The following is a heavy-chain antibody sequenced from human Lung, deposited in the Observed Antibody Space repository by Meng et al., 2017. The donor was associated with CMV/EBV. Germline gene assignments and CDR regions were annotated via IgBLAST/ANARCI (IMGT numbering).Heavy chain of an antibody. CDR1: GGSISTSY. D-gene: IGHD3-10*01. V-gene: IGHV4-59*01. CDR3: ARMNNFSGAFDV. Sequence: SXTXSLXCSVSGGSISTSYWTWIRQPPGKGLEYIGYLYYNGSPNYNPSLKSRVTISIDTSKKQFSLKLTSVTAADTAVYYCARMNNFSGAFDVWGQGKVVTVSS. CDR2: LYYNGSP. J-gene: IGHJ3*01.